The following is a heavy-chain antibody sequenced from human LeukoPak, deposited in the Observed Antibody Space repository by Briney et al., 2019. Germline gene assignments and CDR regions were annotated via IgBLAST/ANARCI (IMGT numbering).Heavy chain of an antibody. Sequence: GGSLRLSCAASGFTFSSYAMSWVRQAPGKGLEWVSAISGSGGSTYYADSVKGRFTISRDNSKNTLYLQMNSLRAEDTAVYYCARAALGWELLSYWYYMDVWGKGATVTVSS. V-gene: IGHV3-23*01. CDR3: ARAALGWELLSYWYYMDV. CDR2: ISGSGGST. CDR1: GFTFSSYA. D-gene: IGHD1-26*01. J-gene: IGHJ6*03.